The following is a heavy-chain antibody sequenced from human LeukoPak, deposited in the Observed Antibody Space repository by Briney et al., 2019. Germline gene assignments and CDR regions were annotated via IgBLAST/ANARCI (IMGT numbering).Heavy chain of an antibody. D-gene: IGHD3-3*01. Sequence: SETPSLTCAVYGGSFSGYYWSWIRQPPGKGLEWIGEINHSGSTNYNPSLKSRVTISVDTSKNQFSLKLSSVTAADTAVYYCARVRFLEWLPSYYMDVWGKGTTVTVSS. V-gene: IGHV4-34*01. J-gene: IGHJ6*03. CDR1: GGSFSGYY. CDR2: INHSGST. CDR3: ARVRFLEWLPSYYMDV.